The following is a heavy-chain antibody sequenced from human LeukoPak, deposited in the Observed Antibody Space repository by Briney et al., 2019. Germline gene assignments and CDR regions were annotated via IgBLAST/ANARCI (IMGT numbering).Heavy chain of an antibody. CDR1: GFTFKSYD. D-gene: IGHD6-13*01. CDR3: AKALYSSSWIAAFDY. CDR2: IGTAGDT. J-gene: IGHJ4*02. Sequence: GGSLRLSCAASGFTFKSYDMHWVRQVAGRGLEWVSGIGTAGDTYYQGSVKGRFTISRDNSKNTLYLQMNSLRAEDTAVYYCAKALYSSSWIAAFDYWGQGTLVTVSS. V-gene: IGHV3-13*01.